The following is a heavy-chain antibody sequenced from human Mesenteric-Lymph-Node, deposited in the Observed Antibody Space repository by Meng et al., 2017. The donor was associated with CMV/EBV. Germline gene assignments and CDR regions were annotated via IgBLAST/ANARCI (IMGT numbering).Heavy chain of an antibody. CDR3: ARGNGGSFDY. CDR2: MKPISGDT. V-gene: IGHV1-8*01. Sequence: VSCTASGYTFSNFDIHWVRQVPGQGLEWMGWMKPISGDTGYAQNFQGRVTMTRDTSITTAYLELSSLRSDDTAVCYCARGNGGSFDYWGQGSLVTVSS. D-gene: IGHD3-10*01. J-gene: IGHJ4*02. CDR1: GYTFSNFD.